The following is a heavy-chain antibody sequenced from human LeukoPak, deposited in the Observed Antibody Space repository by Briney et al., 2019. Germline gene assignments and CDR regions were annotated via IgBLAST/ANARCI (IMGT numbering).Heavy chain of an antibody. J-gene: IGHJ4*02. Sequence: TGGSLRLSCAASGFTFSSYGMHWVRQAPGKGLEWVAFIRYDGSNKYYADSVKGRFTISRDNSKNTLYLQMNSLRAEDTAVYYCAKDFLYDILTGWDYWGQGTLVTVSS. CDR3: AKDFLYDILTGWDY. D-gene: IGHD3-9*01. CDR1: GFTFSSYG. V-gene: IGHV3-30*02. CDR2: IRYDGSNK.